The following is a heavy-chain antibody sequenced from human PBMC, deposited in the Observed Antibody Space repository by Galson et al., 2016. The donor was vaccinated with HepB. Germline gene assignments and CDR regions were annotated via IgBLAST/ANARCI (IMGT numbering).Heavy chain of an antibody. J-gene: IGHJ4*02. CDR2: ISRTSST. D-gene: IGHD5-24*01. V-gene: IGHV3-23*01. Sequence: SLRLSCAASGFTFSNYAMTWVRQPPGKGLEWVSGISRTSSTYYAESVRGRFTISRDNFRCTLTLQMNSLTAEDTALYYCAQVGGPPGYNYPAPFDNWGQGTLVTVSS. CDR3: AQVGGPPGYNYPAPFDN. CDR1: GFTFSNYA.